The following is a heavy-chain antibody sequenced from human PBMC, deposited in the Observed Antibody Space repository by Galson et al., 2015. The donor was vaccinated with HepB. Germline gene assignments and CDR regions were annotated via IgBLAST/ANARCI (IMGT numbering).Heavy chain of an antibody. D-gene: IGHD3-16*01. V-gene: IGHV3-23*01. Sequence: SLRLSCAASGFIFSSYAMSWVRQAPGKGLEWVAAITSSGASAYYADSVKGRFTVSRDNSKNTLYLQMNSLRAEDTAVYYCARALRGHYFDYWGQGTLVTVSS. CDR2: ITSSGASA. CDR1: GFIFSSYA. J-gene: IGHJ4*02. CDR3: ARALRGHYFDY.